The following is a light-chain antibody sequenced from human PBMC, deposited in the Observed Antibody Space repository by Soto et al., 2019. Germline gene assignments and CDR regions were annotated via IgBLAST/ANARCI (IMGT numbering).Light chain of an antibody. J-gene: IGKJ2*03. V-gene: IGKV1-5*03. CDR1: QSISSW. CDR2: KAS. Sequence: DIQMTQSPSTLSASVGDRVTITFRASQSISSWLAWYQQKPGKAPKLLIYKASSLESGVPSRFSGSGSGTEFTLTISSLQPDDFATYYCQQYNTYSMFSFGQGTKVDIK. CDR3: QQYNTYSMFS.